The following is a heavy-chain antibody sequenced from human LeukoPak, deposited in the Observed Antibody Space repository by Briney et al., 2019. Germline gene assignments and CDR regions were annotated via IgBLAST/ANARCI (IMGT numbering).Heavy chain of an antibody. Sequence: PGGSLRLSCAASGFTFDDYAMHWVRQAPGKGLEWVSGISWNSGSIGYADSVKGRFTISRDNAKNSLYLQMNSLRAEDTALYYCAKADSQPDGYNFDHWGQGTLVTVSS. CDR3: AKADSQPDGYNFDH. CDR1: GFTFDDYA. D-gene: IGHD5-24*01. V-gene: IGHV3-9*01. J-gene: IGHJ4*02. CDR2: ISWNSGSI.